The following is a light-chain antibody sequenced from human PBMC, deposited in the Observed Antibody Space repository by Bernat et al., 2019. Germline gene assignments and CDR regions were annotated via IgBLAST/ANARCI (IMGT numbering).Light chain of an antibody. CDR1: SSDVGRYNY. CDR2: DVS. V-gene: IGLV2-14*03. Sequence: QSALTQPASVSGSPGQSITISCTGTSSDVGRYNYVSWYQQHPGKAPKLMIYDVSNRPSGVSNRFSGSKSGNMASLTISGLQAEDEADYYCSSYTTSSTLVLFGGGTTLTVL. CDR3: SSYTTSSTLVL. J-gene: IGLJ2*01.